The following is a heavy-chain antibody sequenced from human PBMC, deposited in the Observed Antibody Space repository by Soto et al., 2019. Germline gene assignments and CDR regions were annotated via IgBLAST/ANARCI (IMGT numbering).Heavy chain of an antibody. CDR2: IYGDGAT. CDR1: GGPISNYY. D-gene: IGHD2-2*01. J-gene: IGHJ6*02. V-gene: IGHV4-4*07. CDR3: SGVGCSNSGCRTRGMDV. Sequence: QVQLQESGPGLVRPSETLYLICNVSGGPISNYYWSWVRQPAGKGLEWVGRIYGDGATNYSPSLKSRVFMSLDMPGNQFSLQLNSVTAAETAVYDCSGVGCSNSGCRTRGMDVWGQGTTVTVSS.